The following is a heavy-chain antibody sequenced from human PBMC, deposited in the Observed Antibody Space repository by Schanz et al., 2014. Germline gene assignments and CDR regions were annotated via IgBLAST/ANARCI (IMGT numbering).Heavy chain of an antibody. Sequence: QVPLVQSGAEVKKPGASVKVSCTASGYSFTEYFLHWVRQDPGKALEWMGWINPKSRKKNYEQKLKGRFNWTREQYIRTDYMQLSGLTSNHTATYFCARARYTGYDCSGYWGQGTLLIVSS. CDR2: INPKSRKK. J-gene: IGHJ4*02. CDR3: ARARYTGYDCSGY. V-gene: IGHV1-2*02. CDR1: GYSFTEYF. D-gene: IGHD5-12*01.